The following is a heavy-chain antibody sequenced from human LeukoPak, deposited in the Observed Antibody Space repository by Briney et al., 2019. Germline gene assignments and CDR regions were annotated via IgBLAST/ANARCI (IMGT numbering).Heavy chain of an antibody. Sequence: ASVKVSCKASGYSFSDYYMHWVRQAPGQGLEWMGWINPNTGGTNYAQKFQGRVTMTRDTSIRTIYMEMSRLRSDDTAVYYCARDEEGSSRWPRDGMDVWGQGTTVIVSS. CDR1: GYSFSDYY. J-gene: IGHJ6*02. CDR2: INPNTGGT. V-gene: IGHV1-2*02. CDR3: ARDEEGSSRWPRDGMDV. D-gene: IGHD6-13*01.